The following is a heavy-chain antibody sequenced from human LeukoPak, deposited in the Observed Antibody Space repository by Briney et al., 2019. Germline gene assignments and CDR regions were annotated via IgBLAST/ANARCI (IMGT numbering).Heavy chain of an antibody. CDR1: AFTFSSYS. J-gene: IGHJ4*02. D-gene: IGHD2-2*01. CDR3: GGCSSTSCYGIDY. Sequence: PGGSLRLSCAASAFTFSSYSMNWVRQAPGKGLEWVSSISGSGSYIYYADSVKGRFTISRDNSKNTLYLQMNSLRAEDTAVYYCGGCSSTSCYGIDYWGQGTLVTVSS. V-gene: IGHV3-21*01. CDR2: ISGSGSYI.